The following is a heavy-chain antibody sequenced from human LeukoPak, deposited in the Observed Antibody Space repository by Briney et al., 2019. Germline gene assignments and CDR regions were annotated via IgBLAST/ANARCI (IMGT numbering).Heavy chain of an antibody. J-gene: IGHJ4*02. V-gene: IGHV4-61*02. Sequence: SQTLSLTCTVSGGSISSGSYYWSWIRQPAGKGLEWIGRIYTSGSTNYNPSLQSRVTMSVDTSKNQFSLKLSSVTAADTAVYYCASEAPYYYDSSGYFDYWGQGTLVTVSS. CDR2: IYTSGST. D-gene: IGHD3-22*01. CDR3: ASEAPYYYDSSGYFDY. CDR1: GGSISSGSYY.